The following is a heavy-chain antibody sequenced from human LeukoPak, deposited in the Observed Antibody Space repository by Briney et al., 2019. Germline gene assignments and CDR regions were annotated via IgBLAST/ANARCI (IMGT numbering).Heavy chain of an antibody. V-gene: IGHV4-59*12. Sequence: SETLSLTCTVSGGSISSYYWSWIRQPPGKGLEWIGYIYYSGSTNYNPSLKSRVTISVDTSKNQFSLKLSSVTAADTAVYYCARDVDTAMVKGNWFDPWGQGTLVTVSS. D-gene: IGHD5-18*01. CDR1: GGSISSYY. J-gene: IGHJ5*02. CDR2: IYYSGST. CDR3: ARDVDTAMVKGNWFDP.